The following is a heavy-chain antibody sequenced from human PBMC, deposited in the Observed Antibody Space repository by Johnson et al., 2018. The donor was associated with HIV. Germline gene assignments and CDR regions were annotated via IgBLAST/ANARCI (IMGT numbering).Heavy chain of an antibody. V-gene: IGHV3-7*01. Sequence: VQLVESGGGLVKPGGSLRLSCAASEFTFSNAWMSWVRQAPGKGLEWVANIKQDGSEKYYVDSVKGRFTISRDNSKNTLYLQMNSLRAEDTAVYYCARDNWNEDIWGQGTMVTVSS. CDR3: ARDNWNEDI. CDR2: IKQDGSEK. J-gene: IGHJ3*02. D-gene: IGHD1-20*01. CDR1: EFTFSNAW.